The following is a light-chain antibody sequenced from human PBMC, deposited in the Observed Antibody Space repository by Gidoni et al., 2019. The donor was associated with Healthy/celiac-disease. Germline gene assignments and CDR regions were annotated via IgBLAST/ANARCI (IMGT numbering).Light chain of an antibody. CDR2: DFS. V-gene: IGLV2-14*03. CDR3: SSSTV. Sequence: QSALTQPDAVSGSPGQSITISCTVTSSDVGGSHYVSWYQKHPGKAPQLMIYDFSNRPSGVSSRFSGSTSGTTASLTISGLQSVDEADYYCSSSTVFGTGTKVTVL. CDR1: SSDVGGSHY. J-gene: IGLJ1*01.